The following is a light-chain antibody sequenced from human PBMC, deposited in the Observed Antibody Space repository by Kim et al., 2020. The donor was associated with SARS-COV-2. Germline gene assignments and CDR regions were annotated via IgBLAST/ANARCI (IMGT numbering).Light chain of an antibody. J-gene: IGLJ3*02. CDR2: QDS. Sequence: SYELTQPPSVSVSPGQTASITCAGEKLGDKYACWYQQRPGQSPVLGIYQDSKRPSGIPERFSGPNSGHTATLTISGTQGLDQADHSCPAWGSSTAAGVFG. CDR1: KLGDKY. CDR3: PAWGSSTAAGV. V-gene: IGLV3-1*01.